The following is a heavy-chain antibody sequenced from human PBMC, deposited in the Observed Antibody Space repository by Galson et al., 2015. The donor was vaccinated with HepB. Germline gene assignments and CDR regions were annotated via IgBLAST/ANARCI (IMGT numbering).Heavy chain of an antibody. J-gene: IGHJ4*02. Sequence: SVKVSCKASGGTFSSYAISWVRQAPGQGLEWMGRIIPILGIANYAQKFQGRVTITADKSTSTAYMELSSLRSEDTAVYYCARDGSGWYGFDYWGQGTLVTVSS. D-gene: IGHD6-19*01. CDR1: GGTFSSYA. V-gene: IGHV1-69*04. CDR3: ARDGSGWYGFDY. CDR2: IIPILGIA.